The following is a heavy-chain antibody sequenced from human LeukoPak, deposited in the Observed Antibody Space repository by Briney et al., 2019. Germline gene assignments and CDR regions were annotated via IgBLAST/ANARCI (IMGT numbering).Heavy chain of an antibody. V-gene: IGHV3-30*04. CDR2: ISYDGSNK. D-gene: IGHD3-10*01. J-gene: IGHJ4*02. CDR1: GFTFSSYA. CDR3: ATLGSHFDY. Sequence: GRSLRLSCAASGFTFSSYAMHWVRQAPGKGLEWVAVISYDGSNKYYADSVKGRFTIPRDNSKNTLYLQMNSLRAEGTAVYYCATLGSHFDYWGQGTLVTVSS.